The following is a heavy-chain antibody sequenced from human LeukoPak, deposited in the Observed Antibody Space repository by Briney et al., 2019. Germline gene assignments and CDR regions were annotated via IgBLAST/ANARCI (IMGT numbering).Heavy chain of an antibody. V-gene: IGHV4-4*07. D-gene: IGHD3-10*01. J-gene: IGHJ3*02. Sequence: SGTLSLTSALSVASISSYYWSSIPQPPGKGLWWIPRFYTIGCTNYNHSLKSRVTMSVDTSKNQLSLKLSSVTAADTAVYYRARSPPPLQGRGSAFDTWGQGTMVTVSS. CDR1: VASISSYY. CDR2: FYTIGCT. CDR3: ARSPPPLQGRGSAFDT.